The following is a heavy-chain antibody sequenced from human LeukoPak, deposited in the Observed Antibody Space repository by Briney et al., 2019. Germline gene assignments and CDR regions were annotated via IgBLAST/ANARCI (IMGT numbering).Heavy chain of an antibody. CDR1: GFTFSSYS. J-gene: IGHJ5*02. CDR2: ISSSSSTI. Sequence: PGGSLRLSCAASGFTFSSYSMNWVRQAPGKGLEWVSYISSSSSTIYYADSVKGRFTISRDNAKNSLYLQMNSLRAEDTAVYYCARGPGVAATPVIGWFDPWGQGTLVTVSS. CDR3: ARGPGVAATPVIGWFDP. V-gene: IGHV3-48*01. D-gene: IGHD2-15*01.